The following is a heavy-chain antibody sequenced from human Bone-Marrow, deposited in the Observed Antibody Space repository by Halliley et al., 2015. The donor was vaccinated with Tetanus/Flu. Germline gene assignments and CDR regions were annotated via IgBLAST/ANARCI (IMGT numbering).Heavy chain of an antibody. CDR1: GFTFSNTL. J-gene: IGHJ4*02. CDR2: IKTKTDSGTA. CDR3: STVTRYYLGYYFDY. V-gene: IGHV3-15*01. D-gene: IGHD3-22*01. Sequence: AASGFTFSNTLMNWVRQAPGKGLEWVGRIKTKTDSGTADYAAPVKGRFTISRDDSKNTLYLQLNSLKTEDTAVYYCSTVTRYYLGYYFDYWGQGTLVTVSS.